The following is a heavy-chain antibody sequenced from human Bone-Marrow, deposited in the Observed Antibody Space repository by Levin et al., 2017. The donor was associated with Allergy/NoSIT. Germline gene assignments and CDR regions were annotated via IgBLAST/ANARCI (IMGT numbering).Heavy chain of an antibody. D-gene: IGHD3-10*01. J-gene: IGHJ4*02. CDR2: VYWDDDK. Sequence: SGPTLVKPTQTLTLTCTFSGFSLTTGGVSVGWIRQPPGKALEWLALVYWDDDKRYSSSLESRLDITKDTSKNQVGLTITNVAPVDTGTYYCANRSYCASRKPFDAWGQGILVTVSS. CDR3: ANRSYCASRKPFDA. V-gene: IGHV2-5*02. CDR1: GFSLTTGGVS.